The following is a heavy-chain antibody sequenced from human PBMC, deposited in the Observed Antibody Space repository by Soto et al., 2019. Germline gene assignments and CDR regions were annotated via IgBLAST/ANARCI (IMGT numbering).Heavy chain of an antibody. Sequence: KSSETPSLTCTVSGGSISIGDYYWSCIRQPPGKGLEWIGYIYYSGSTYYNPSLKSRVTISVDTSKNQFSLKLSSVTAADTAVYYCAGDDILTGYPTWGQGTLVTVSS. V-gene: IGHV4-30-4*01. CDR1: GGSISIGDYY. D-gene: IGHD3-9*01. CDR2: IYYSGST. J-gene: IGHJ5*02. CDR3: AGDDILTGYPT.